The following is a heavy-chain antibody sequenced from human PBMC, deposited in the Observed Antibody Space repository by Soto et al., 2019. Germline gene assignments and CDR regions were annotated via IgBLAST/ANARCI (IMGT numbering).Heavy chain of an antibody. CDR1: GFTFSSYA. V-gene: IGHV3-23*01. CDR2: ISGSGGST. CDR3: ATGREDIVVVPAATGTYGMDV. Sequence: EVQLLESGGGLVQPGGSLRLSCAASGFTFSSYAMSWVRQAPGKGLEWVSAISGSGGSTYYADSVKGRLTISRDNSKNTQYLQMNSLRAEDTAVYYCATGREDIVVVPAATGTYGMDVWGQGTTVTVSS. D-gene: IGHD2-2*01. J-gene: IGHJ6*02.